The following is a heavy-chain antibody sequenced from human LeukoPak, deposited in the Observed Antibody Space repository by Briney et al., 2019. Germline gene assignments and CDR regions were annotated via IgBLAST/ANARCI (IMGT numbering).Heavy chain of an antibody. CDR3: ASKKVAGDYYYGMDV. CDR1: GFTVSSNY. D-gene: IGHD6-19*01. CDR2: IYSGGST. V-gene: IGHV3-66*01. J-gene: IGHJ6*02. Sequence: GGSLRLSCAASGFTVSSNYRSWVRQAPGKGLEWVSVIYSGGSTYYADSVKGRFTISRDNSKNTLYLQMNSLRAEDTAVYYCASKKVAGDYYYGMDVWGQGTTVTVSS.